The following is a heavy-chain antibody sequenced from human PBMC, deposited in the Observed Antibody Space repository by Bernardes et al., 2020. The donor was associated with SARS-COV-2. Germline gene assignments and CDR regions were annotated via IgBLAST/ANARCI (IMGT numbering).Heavy chain of an antibody. V-gene: IGHV3-9*01. CDR3: AKDSGIAMSGTSAY. D-gene: IGHD6-19*01. J-gene: IGHJ4*02. CDR2: SSWNSGSI. CDR1: GVAIDDYA. Sequence: GGSLRLSCAASGVAIDDYAMHWGRQAPGKGLEVVSGSSWNSGSIGYADSVKCRITISRDNAKNSLYMQMNSLITEDTALYYCAKDSGIAMSGTSAYWGQGTLAIVSS.